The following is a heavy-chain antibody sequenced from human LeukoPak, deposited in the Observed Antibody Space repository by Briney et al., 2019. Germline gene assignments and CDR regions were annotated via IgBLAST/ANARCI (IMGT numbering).Heavy chain of an antibody. CDR2: IYYSGST. CDR1: GDSISSYY. D-gene: IGHD3-9*01. V-gene: IGHV4-59*01. CDR3: VRERPALTLRAFDI. J-gene: IGHJ3*02. Sequence: PSETLSLTCTVSGDSISSYYWSWIRQPPGKGLEWIGYIYYSGSTNYNPSLKSRVTISVDTSKNQFSLKLSSVTAADTAVYYCVRERPALTLRAFDIWGQRTMVTVSS.